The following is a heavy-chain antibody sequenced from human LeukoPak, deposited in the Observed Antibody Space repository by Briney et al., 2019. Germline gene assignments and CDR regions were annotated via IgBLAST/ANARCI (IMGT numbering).Heavy chain of an antibody. CDR1: GFTFTNYN. J-gene: IGHJ6*02. Sequence: GGSLRLSCAASGFTFTNYNFYWVRQAPGRGLERVSSISSTSSYIYYADSMKGRFTISRDNAKNSLYLQMNSLRAEDTAVYYCARALWSGPVYYGMDVWGQGTTVTVSS. CDR2: ISSTSSYI. CDR3: ARALWSGPVYYGMDV. D-gene: IGHD3-10*01. V-gene: IGHV3-21*06.